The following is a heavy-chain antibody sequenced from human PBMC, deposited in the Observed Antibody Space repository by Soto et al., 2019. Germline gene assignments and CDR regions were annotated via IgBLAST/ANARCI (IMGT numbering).Heavy chain of an antibody. CDR3: AKTTVTTYYYCGMDV. Sequence: QVQLVQSGAEVKKPGASVKVSCKASGYTFTNYGISWVRQAPEQGLEWMGWIGAYSAETNYAQKLQGRVTMTTDTSTSTAYMELRSLISDDTAVYYCAKTTVTTYYYCGMDVWGQGTTVTVSS. J-gene: IGHJ6*02. CDR2: IGAYSAET. V-gene: IGHV1-18*01. D-gene: IGHD4-17*01. CDR1: GYTFTNYG.